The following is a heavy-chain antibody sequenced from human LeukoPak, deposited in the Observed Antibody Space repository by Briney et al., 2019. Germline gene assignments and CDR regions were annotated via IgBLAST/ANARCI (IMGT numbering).Heavy chain of an antibody. CDR2: IYHSGST. Sequence: SETLSLTSAVSRYSISSGYYWGWIRQPPGKGLEWIGSIYHSGSTYYNPSLKSRVTTSVDTSKNQFSLKLSSVTAADTAVYYCARDLGYDSGSWFDYWGQGTLVTVSS. CDR3: ARDLGYDSGSWFDY. CDR1: RYSISSGYY. J-gene: IGHJ4*02. D-gene: IGHD3-10*01. V-gene: IGHV4-38-2*02.